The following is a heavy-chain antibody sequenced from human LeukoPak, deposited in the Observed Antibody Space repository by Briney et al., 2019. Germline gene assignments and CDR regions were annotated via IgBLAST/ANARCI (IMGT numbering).Heavy chain of an antibody. D-gene: IGHD1-26*01. CDR2: IYTSGST. Sequence: PSETLSLTCTVSGGSISSGSYYWSWIRQPAGKGLEWIGRIYTSGSTNYNPSLKSRVTISVDTSKNQFSLKLSSVTAADTAVYYCARVPGATMRYFDLWGRGTLVTVSS. CDR1: GGSISSGSYY. J-gene: IGHJ2*01. V-gene: IGHV4-61*02. CDR3: ARVPGATMRYFDL.